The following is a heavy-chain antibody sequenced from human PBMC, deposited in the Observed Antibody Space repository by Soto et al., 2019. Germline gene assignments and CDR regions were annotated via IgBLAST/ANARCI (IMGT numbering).Heavy chain of an antibody. D-gene: IGHD3-16*01. CDR3: AGGNYDYVWGSYEDAFDI. V-gene: IGHV4-59*08. J-gene: IGHJ3*02. CDR1: GGSISSYY. Sequence: SETLSLTCTVSGGSISSYYWSWFRQSPGKRMEWIGYVHHSWGSSYNPSPQSRVAISLDTSKNQFSLKLSSVTAADTAVYYCAGGNYDYVWGSYEDAFDIWGQGTMVTVSS. CDR2: VHHSWGS.